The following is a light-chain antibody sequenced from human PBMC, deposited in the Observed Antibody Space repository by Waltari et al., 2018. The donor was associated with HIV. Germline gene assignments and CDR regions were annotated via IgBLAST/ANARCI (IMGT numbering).Light chain of an antibody. Sequence: QSALTQPPSASGSPGQSVTISCTGASSALGVYNSVPWYQQRPGKAPNVIISEVSKRSSGVPNRFSGSTSGNTASLTVSGLQADDEAEYFCSFYGGSNILVFGGGTKLTVL. CDR2: EVS. V-gene: IGLV2-8*01. J-gene: IGLJ2*01. CDR3: SFYGGSNILV. CDR1: SSALGVYNS.